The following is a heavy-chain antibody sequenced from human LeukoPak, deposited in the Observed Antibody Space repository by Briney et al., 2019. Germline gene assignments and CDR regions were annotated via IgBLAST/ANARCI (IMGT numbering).Heavy chain of an antibody. CDR1: GFTFSSYA. J-gene: IGHJ4*02. D-gene: IGHD2-15*01. CDR3: ASSLGYCSGGSCYSPPLDY. V-gene: IGHV3-33*08. Sequence: PGGSLRLSCAASGFTFSSYAMSWVRQAPGKGLEWVAVIWYDGSNKYYADSVKGRFTISRDNSKNTLYLQMNSLRAEDTAVYYCASSLGYCSGGSCYSPPLDYWGQGTLVTVSS. CDR2: IWYDGSNK.